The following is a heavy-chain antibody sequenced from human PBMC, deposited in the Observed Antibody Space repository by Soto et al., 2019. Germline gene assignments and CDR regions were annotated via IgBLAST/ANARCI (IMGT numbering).Heavy chain of an antibody. J-gene: IGHJ5*02. Sequence: QVQLVQSGAEVKKPGSSVKVSCKASGGTFSSYAISWVRQAPGQGLEWMGGIIPIFGTANYAQKFQGRVTITAAESTSTAYMELRSLSSADTAVYYCARDLTGYSRSWSSWFDPWGQGSLVTVSS. CDR1: GGTFSSYA. CDR3: ARDLTGYSRSWSSWFDP. V-gene: IGHV1-69*12. D-gene: IGHD6-13*01. CDR2: IIPIFGTA.